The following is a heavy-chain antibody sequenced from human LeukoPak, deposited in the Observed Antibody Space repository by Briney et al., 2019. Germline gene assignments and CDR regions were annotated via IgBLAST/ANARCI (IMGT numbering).Heavy chain of an antibody. CDR1: GGTFSSYA. D-gene: IGHD6-13*01. CDR2: IIPIFGTA. J-gene: IGHJ4*02. V-gene: IGHV1-69*13. CDR3: ARVGAAAAGTQLDY. Sequence: SVKVSCKASGGTFSSYAISWVRQAPGQGLEWMGGIIPIFGTANCAQKFQGKVTITADESTSTAYMELSSLRSEDTAVYYCARVGAAAAGTQLDYWGQGTLVTVSS.